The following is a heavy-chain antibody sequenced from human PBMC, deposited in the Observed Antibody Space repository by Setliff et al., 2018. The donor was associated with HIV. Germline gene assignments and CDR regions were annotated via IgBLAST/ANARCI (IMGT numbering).Heavy chain of an antibody. CDR3: AKDSGWYN. CDR2: ISWSGGNT. V-gene: IGHV3-43D*04. J-gene: IGHJ4*02. CDR1: GFTFDDYA. D-gene: IGHD6-19*01. Sequence: PGGSLILSCAASGFTFDDYAMHWVRQTPGKGLEWVSLISWSGGNTFYADSVKGRFTISRDNRKNSLFLQMNSLRTEDTAFYYCAKDSGWYNWGQGKLVTVSS.